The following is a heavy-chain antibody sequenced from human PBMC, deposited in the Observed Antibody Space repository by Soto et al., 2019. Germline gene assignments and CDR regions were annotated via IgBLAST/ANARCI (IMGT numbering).Heavy chain of an antibody. D-gene: IGHD1-1*01. CDR1: GASISGFY. CDR2: IYATGTT. J-gene: IGHJ5*02. V-gene: IGHV4-4*07. Sequence: LSLTCTVSGASISGFYWSWIRKSAGKGLEWIGRIYATGTTDYNPSLKSRVMMSVDTSKKQFSLKLRSVTAADTAVYYCVRDGTKTLRDWFDPWGQGSSGTVSS. CDR3: VRDGTKTLRDWFDP.